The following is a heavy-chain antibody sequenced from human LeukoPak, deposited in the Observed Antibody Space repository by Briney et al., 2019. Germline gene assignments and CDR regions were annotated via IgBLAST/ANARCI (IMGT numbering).Heavy chain of an antibody. CDR1: GGSVSSGSYY. D-gene: IGHD6-13*01. CDR3: ARAAGIWFDP. Sequence: PSETLSLTCTVSGGSVSSGSYYWSWIRQPPGKGLEWIGYIYYSGSTNYNPSLKSRVTISVDTSKNQFSLKLSSVTAADTAVYCCARAAGIWFDPWGQGTLVTVSS. CDR2: IYYSGST. J-gene: IGHJ5*02. V-gene: IGHV4-61*01.